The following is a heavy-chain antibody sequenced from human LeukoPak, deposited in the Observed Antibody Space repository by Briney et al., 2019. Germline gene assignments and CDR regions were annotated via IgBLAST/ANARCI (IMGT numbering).Heavy chain of an antibody. V-gene: IGHV1-8*01. J-gene: IGHJ3*02. CDR2: MNPNSGNT. CDR1: GYTFTSYD. CDR3: ARTSVTRDAFDI. D-gene: IGHD2-21*02. Sequence: ASVKVSCKASGYTFTSYDINWVRQAAGQGLEWMGWMNPNSGNTGYAQKFQGRVTMTRNTSISTAYMELSSLRSEDTAVYYCARTSVTRDAFDIWGQGTMVTASS.